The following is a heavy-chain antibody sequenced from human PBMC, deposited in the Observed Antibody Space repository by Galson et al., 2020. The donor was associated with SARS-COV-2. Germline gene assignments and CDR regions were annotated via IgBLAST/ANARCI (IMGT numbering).Heavy chain of an antibody. CDR2: INHSGST. V-gene: IGHV4-34*01. D-gene: IGHD4-4*01. J-gene: IGHJ5*02. CDR3: ARGTTVTTFFRVHNWFDP. CDR1: GGSFSGYY. Sequence: SETLSLTCAVYGGSFSGYYWSWIRQPPGKGLEWIGEINHSGSTNYNPSLKSRVTISVDTSKNQFSLKLSSVTAADTAVYYCARGTTVTTFFRVHNWFDPWGQGTLVTVSS.